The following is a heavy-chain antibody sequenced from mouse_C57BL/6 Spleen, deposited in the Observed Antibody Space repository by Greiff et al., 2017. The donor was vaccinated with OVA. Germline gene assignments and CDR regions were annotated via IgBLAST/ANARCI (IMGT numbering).Heavy chain of an antibody. CDR2: ISYSGST. CDR3: ARGGNWVPFDY. Sequence: EVKVEESGPGMVKPSQSLSLTCTVTGYSITSGYDWHWIRHFPGNKLEWMGYISYSGSTNYNPSLKSRISITHDTSKNHFFLKLNSVTTEDTATYYCARGGNWVPFDYWGQGTTLTVSS. V-gene: IGHV3-1*01. D-gene: IGHD4-1*01. J-gene: IGHJ2*01. CDR1: GYSITSGYD.